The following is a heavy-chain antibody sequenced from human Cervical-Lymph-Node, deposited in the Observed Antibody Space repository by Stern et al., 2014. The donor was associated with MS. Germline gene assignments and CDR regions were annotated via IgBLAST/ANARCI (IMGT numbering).Heavy chain of an antibody. J-gene: IGHJ6*02. CDR2: IIPIFGTA. Sequence: VQLVESGAEVKKPGSSVKVSCKASGGTFSSYAISWVRQAPGQGLEWMGGIIPIFGTANYAQKFQGRVTITADESTSTAYMELSSLRSEDTAVYYCASRGVPAAIPTPRYGMDVWGQGTTVTVSS. V-gene: IGHV1-69*01. D-gene: IGHD2-2*01. CDR1: GGTFSSYA. CDR3: ASRGVPAAIPTPRYGMDV.